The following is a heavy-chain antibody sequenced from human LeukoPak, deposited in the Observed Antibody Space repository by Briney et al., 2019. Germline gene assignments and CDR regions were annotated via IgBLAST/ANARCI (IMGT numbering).Heavy chain of an antibody. CDR3: ARGSDLRDYFDY. CDR2: IIPIFGTT. J-gene: IGHJ4*02. Sequence: SSVKVSCKASGGTFSSYAISWVRQAPGQGLEWMGGIIPIFGTTNYTQKFQGRVTLTTDESTSTAYMELSSLRSEDAALYYCARGSDLRDYFDYWGQGTLVTVSS. D-gene: IGHD5-24*01. V-gene: IGHV1-69*05. CDR1: GGTFSSYA.